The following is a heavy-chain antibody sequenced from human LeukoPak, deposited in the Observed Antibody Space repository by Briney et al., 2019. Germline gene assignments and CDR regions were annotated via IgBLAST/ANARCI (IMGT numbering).Heavy chain of an antibody. J-gene: IGHJ4*02. CDR1: SGSFSGYY. CDR3: ARARDSSGWYSLAFDY. V-gene: IGHV4-34*01. CDR2: INHSGST. D-gene: IGHD6-19*01. Sequence: SETLSLTCAVYSGSFSGYYWSWIRQPPGKGLEWIGEINHSGSTNYNPSLKSRVTISVDTSKNQFSLKLSSVTAADTAVYYCARARDSSGWYSLAFDYWGQGTLVTVSS.